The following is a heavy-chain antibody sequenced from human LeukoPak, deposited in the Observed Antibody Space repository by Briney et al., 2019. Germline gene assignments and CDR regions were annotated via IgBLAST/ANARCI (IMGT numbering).Heavy chain of an antibody. J-gene: IGHJ4*02. CDR1: GFTFSSYA. CDR3: AKILRAAVTQLYYFDY. V-gene: IGHV3-23*01. D-gene: IGHD6-13*01. CDR2: ISGSGGST. Sequence: GGSLRLSCAASGFTFSSYAMSWVRQAPGKGLEWVSTISGSGGSTDYADSVKGRFTISRDNSKNTLHLQMNSLRAEDTAVYYCAKILRAAVTQLYYFDYWGQGTLVTVSS.